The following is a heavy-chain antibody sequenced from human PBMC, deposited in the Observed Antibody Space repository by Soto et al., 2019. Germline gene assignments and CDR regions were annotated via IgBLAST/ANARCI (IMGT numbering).Heavy chain of an antibody. J-gene: IGHJ4*02. CDR2: IYYSGNT. D-gene: IGHD5-18*01. Sequence: PSETLSLTCTVSGGSISTYHWTWIRQPPGKGLEWIGYIYYSGNTNYNPSLKSRVTISEDTSKKQFSLKLSSVTAADTAVYYCARGGGYSNPYNFDYWGQGTLVTVSS. V-gene: IGHV4-59*01. CDR1: GGSISTYH. CDR3: ARGGGYSNPYNFDY.